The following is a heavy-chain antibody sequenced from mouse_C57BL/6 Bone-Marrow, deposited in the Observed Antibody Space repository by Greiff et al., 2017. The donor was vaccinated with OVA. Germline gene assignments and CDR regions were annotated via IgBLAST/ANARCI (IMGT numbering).Heavy chain of an antibody. V-gene: IGHV2-2*01. Sequence: QVQLQQSGPGLVQPSQSLSITCTVSGFSLTSYGVHWVRQSPGKGLEWLGVIWSGGSTDYNAAFISRLSISKDNSKSQVVFKMNSLQADDTAIYYCARNSPFLAYWGQGTLVTVSA. CDR1: GFSLTSYG. CDR3: ARNSPFLAY. CDR2: IWSGGST. J-gene: IGHJ3*01.